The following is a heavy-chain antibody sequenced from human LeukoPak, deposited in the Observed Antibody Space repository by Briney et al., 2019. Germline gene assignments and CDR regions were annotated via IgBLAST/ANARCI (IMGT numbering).Heavy chain of an antibody. Sequence: GGSLRLSCAASGFTFSTYSMNWVRQAPGKGLEWVSYISSASSTIYYADSVQGRFTISRDNSKSTLCLQMNSLKAEDTAVYYCAKQLGYCSDGSCYFPYWGQGTLVTVSS. CDR2: ISSASSTI. CDR1: GFTFSTYS. V-gene: IGHV3-48*01. J-gene: IGHJ4*02. D-gene: IGHD2-15*01. CDR3: AKQLGYCSDGSCYFPY.